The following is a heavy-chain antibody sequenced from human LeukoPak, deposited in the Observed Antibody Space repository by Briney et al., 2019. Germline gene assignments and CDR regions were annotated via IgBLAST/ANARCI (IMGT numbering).Heavy chain of an antibody. D-gene: IGHD5-18*01. Sequence: ASVKVSCKASGYTFTSYDINWVRQATGQGLEWMGWMNPNSGNTGYAQKFQGRVTMTRNTSISTAYVELSSLRSEDTAVYYCARALGGYSYGYDAFDIWGQGTMVTVSS. CDR2: MNPNSGNT. V-gene: IGHV1-8*01. CDR1: GYTFTSYD. CDR3: ARALGGYSYGYDAFDI. J-gene: IGHJ3*02.